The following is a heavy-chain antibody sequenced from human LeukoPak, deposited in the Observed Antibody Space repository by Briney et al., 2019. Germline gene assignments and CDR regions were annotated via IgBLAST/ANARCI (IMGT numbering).Heavy chain of an antibody. CDR1: GGSMSYDY. J-gene: IGHJ6*03. Sequence: SETLSLTCTVSGGSMSYDYWSWIRQTPGMRLEWIGYIYASGSTRYNPSLKSRVTISVDTSKNHFSLRLRSVTAADTAVYYCARHFRRDYSASGASQYYHYIDVWGKGTTVTVSS. D-gene: IGHD3-10*01. V-gene: IGHV4-4*09. CDR2: IYASGST. CDR3: ARHFRRDYSASGASQYYHYIDV.